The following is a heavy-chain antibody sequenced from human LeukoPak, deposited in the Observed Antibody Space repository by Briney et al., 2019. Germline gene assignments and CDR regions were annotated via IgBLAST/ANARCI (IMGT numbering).Heavy chain of an antibody. D-gene: IGHD5-12*01. V-gene: IGHV1-2*02. Sequence: GASVTVSCKASGYTFTVYYMHWVRQAPGQGLEWMGWINPNSGGTNYAQKFQGRVTMTRDTSISTAYMELSRLRSDDTAVYYCARGGYSGYDRRYYYMDVWGKGTTVTVSS. CDR3: ARGGYSGYDRRYYYMDV. CDR2: INPNSGGT. J-gene: IGHJ6*03. CDR1: GYTFTVYY.